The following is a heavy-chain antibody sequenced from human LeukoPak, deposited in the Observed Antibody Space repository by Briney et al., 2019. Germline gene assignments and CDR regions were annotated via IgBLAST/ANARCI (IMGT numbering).Heavy chain of an antibody. Sequence: ASVKVSCKVSGYTLTELSMHWVRQAPGKGLEWMGGFDPEDGETIYAQKFQGRVTMTEDTSTDTAYMELSSLRSEDTAVYYCAAITMVRGVIKGWFDPWGQGTLVTVPS. CDR3: AAITMVRGVIKGWFDP. D-gene: IGHD3-10*01. CDR1: GYTLTELS. J-gene: IGHJ5*02. CDR2: FDPEDGET. V-gene: IGHV1-24*01.